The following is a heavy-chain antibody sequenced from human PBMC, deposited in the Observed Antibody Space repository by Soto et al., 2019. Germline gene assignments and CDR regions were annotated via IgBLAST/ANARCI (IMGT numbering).Heavy chain of an antibody. D-gene: IGHD5-18*01. CDR3: ARAKPPQSSVDTAMVAVYYFDY. Sequence: ASVKVSCKASGYTFTSYGISWVRQAPGQGLEWMGWISAYNGNTNYAQKLQGRVTMTTDTSTRPAYMELRSLRSDDTAVYYCARAKPPQSSVDTAMVAVYYFDYWGQGTLVTVSS. CDR2: ISAYNGNT. CDR1: GYTFTSYG. J-gene: IGHJ4*02. V-gene: IGHV1-18*01.